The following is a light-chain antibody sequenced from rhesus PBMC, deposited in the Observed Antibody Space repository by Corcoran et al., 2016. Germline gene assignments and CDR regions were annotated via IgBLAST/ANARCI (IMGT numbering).Light chain of an antibody. CDR1: QGIGSW. Sequence: DIQMTKSPSSLSASVGARVTITCRASQGIGSWLAWYRKKQGKAPNLLSYKASSLQSGVPSRLSGSGSGTDFTLTITNLQPEDFASYYCLQYNSAPLTFGGGTKVEIK. J-gene: IGKJ4*01. CDR3: LQYNSAPLT. V-gene: IGKV1-21*01. CDR2: KAS.